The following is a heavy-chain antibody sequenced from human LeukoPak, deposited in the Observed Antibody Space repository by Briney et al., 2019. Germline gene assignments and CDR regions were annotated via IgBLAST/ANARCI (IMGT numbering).Heavy chain of an antibody. Sequence: GGSLRLSCAASGFTFSSYAMHWVRQAPGKGLEWVAVISYDGSNKYYADSVKGRFTISRDNSKNTLYLQMNSLRAEDTAVYYCASTTRGPPRYDFDYWGQGTLVTVSS. CDR1: GFTFSSYA. V-gene: IGHV3-30-3*01. J-gene: IGHJ4*02. CDR3: ASTTRGPPRYDFDY. D-gene: IGHD5-12*01. CDR2: ISYDGSNK.